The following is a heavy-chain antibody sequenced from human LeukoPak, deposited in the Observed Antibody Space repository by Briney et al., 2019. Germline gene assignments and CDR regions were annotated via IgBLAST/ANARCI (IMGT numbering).Heavy chain of an antibody. CDR3: ARDRGVVWFGELLHFDY. D-gene: IGHD3-10*01. V-gene: IGHV1-46*01. CDR1: GFTFINYY. CDR2: INLSGGST. J-gene: IGHJ4*02. Sequence: ASVKVSCKASGFTFINYYMHWVRQAPGQGLEWLGIINLSGGSTHYPQKFQDRVTMTRDTSTSTVYMELSSLRSDDTAVYYCARDRGVVWFGELLHFDYWGQGTLVTVSS.